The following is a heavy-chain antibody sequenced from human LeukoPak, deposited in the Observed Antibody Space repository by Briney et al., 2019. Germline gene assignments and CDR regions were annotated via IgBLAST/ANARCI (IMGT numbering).Heavy chain of an antibody. D-gene: IGHD3-10*01. CDR3: ARPNGSGRYYYYYFLDV. CDR2: IRYDGSNK. Sequence: QTGGSLRLSCAASGFTVSSNYMSWVRQAPGKGLEWVAFIRYDGSNKYYADSVKGRFTISRDNSKNTLYLQMNNLRAEDTAVYYCARPNGSGRYYYYYFLDVWGKGTTVTVSS. V-gene: IGHV3-30*02. CDR1: GFTVSSNY. J-gene: IGHJ6*03.